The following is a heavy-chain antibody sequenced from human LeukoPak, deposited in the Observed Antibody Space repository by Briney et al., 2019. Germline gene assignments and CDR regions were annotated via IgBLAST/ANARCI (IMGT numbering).Heavy chain of an antibody. Sequence: GGSLRLSCAASGFTFSTYSMNWVRQAPGKGLEWASYISSSSSTIYYADSVKGRFTISRDNAKNSLYLQMNSLRAEDTAVYYCARGSTYYDSSGQVPFDYWGQGTLVTVSS. V-gene: IGHV3-48*01. D-gene: IGHD3-22*01. CDR1: GFTFSTYS. J-gene: IGHJ4*02. CDR3: ARGSTYYDSSGQVPFDY. CDR2: ISSSSSTI.